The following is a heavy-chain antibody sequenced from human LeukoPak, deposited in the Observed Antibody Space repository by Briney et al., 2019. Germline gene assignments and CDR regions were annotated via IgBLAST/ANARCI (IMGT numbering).Heavy chain of an antibody. V-gene: IGHV3-53*01. CDR2: IYADGNT. CDR1: GFIVNTNY. J-gene: IGHJ4*02. Sequence: GGSLRLSCAASGFIVNTNYMTWVRQAPGRGLEWVSFIYADGNTYYADSVKGRFTISRDISKNAVYLQMNSLRAENTAVYYCARDSYGDANFDSWGQGTLVTVSS. CDR3: ARDSYGDANFDS. D-gene: IGHD4-17*01.